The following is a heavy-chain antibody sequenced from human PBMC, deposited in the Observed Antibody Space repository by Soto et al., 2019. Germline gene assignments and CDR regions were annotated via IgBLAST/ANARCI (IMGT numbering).Heavy chain of an antibody. J-gene: IGHJ4*02. CDR2: IYWNDDK. CDR3: AHRPILVPGQPFAS. Sequence: SGPTLVNPTQTLTLTCSFSGFSLLSEESVGWIRQPPGKALEWLALIYWNDDKRYSPSLKSRLTITKDTSKNQVVLKMTNMDPVDTATYYCAHRPILVPGQPFASWGQGILVTVSS. CDR1: GFSLLSEES. V-gene: IGHV2-5*01. D-gene: IGHD3-3*01.